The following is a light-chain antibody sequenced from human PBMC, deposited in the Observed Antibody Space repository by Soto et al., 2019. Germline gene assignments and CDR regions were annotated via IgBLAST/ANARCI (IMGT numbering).Light chain of an antibody. CDR1: SSDVGGYNY. J-gene: IGLJ1*01. Sequence: QSALTQPASVSGSPGQSITISCTGTSSDVGGYNYDSWYQQHPGKAPKLMIYEVSNRPSGVSNRFSGSKSGNTASLTISGLQAEDEADYYCSSYTSSSTYVFGTGTQLTVL. CDR2: EVS. CDR3: SSYTSSSTYV. V-gene: IGLV2-14*01.